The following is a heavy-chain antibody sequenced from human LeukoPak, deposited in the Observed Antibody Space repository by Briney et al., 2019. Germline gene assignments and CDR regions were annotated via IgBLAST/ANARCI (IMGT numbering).Heavy chain of an antibody. CDR2: ISSSSSYI. J-gene: IGHJ4*02. D-gene: IGHD6-13*01. CDR1: GFTFSSYS. CDR3: ARVRGRSSWSPFDY. Sequence: PGGSLRLSCAASGFTFSSYSMNWVRQAPGKGLEWVSSISSSSSYIYYADSVKGRFTISRDNAKNSLYLQMNSLRAEDTAVYYCARVRGRSSWSPFDYWGQGTLVTVSS. V-gene: IGHV3-21*01.